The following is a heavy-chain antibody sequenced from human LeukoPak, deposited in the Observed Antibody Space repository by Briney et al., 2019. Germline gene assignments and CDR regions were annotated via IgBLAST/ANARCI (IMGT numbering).Heavy chain of an antibody. CDR1: GYAFTSYD. V-gene: IGHV1-8*01. CDR3: ARGPPNWGYDY. J-gene: IGHJ4*02. D-gene: IGHD7-27*01. CDR2: MGPNSGNT. Sequence: SVKVSCKASGYAFTSYDINWVRQATGQGPEWMGWMGPNSGNTGYAQKFQGRVTMTRSTSMSTAYMELSSLRSEDTAVYYCARGPPNWGYDYWGQGTLVTVSS.